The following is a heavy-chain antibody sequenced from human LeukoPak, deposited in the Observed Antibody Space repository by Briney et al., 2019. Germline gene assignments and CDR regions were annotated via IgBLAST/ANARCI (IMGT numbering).Heavy chain of an antibody. CDR3: ARTIGSSGYEDY. J-gene: IGHJ4*02. CDR2: ISSSSSYI. D-gene: IGHD3-22*01. Sequence: GGSLRLSCAASGLSYSDSYMTWIRQAPGKGLEWVSSISSSSSYIYYADSVKGRFTISRDNAKNSLYLQMNSLRAEDTAVYYCARTIGSSGYEDYWGQGTLVTVSS. CDR1: GLSYSDSY. V-gene: IGHV3-21*01.